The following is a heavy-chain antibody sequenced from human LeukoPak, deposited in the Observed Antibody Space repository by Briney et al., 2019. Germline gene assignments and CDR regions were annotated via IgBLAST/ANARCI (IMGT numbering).Heavy chain of an antibody. CDR3: AITRGTTEGLFDY. V-gene: IGHV3-30*02. J-gene: IGHJ4*02. CDR2: IRYDGSNK. CDR1: GFTFSSYG. Sequence: PGGSLRLSCAASGFTFSSYGMHWVRQAPGKGLEWVAFIRYDGSNKYYADSVKGRFTISRDNSKKTLYLQMNSLRPEDTAVYYCAITRGTTEGLFDYWGQGTLVTVSS. D-gene: IGHD4-17*01.